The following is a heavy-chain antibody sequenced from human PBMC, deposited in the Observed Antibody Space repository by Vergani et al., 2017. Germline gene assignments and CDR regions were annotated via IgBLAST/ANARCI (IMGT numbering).Heavy chain of an antibody. CDR3: ARGGDIVVVPAGSPYYFDY. V-gene: IGHV1-69*14. J-gene: IGHJ4*02. D-gene: IGHD2-2*01. CDR2: IIPIFGTA. CDR1: GGTFSSYA. Sequence: QVQLVQSGAEVKKPGSSVKVSCKASGGTFSSYAISWVRQAPGPGLEWMGRIIPIFGTANYAQKFQGRVTITAAKSTSTAYMELSSLRSEDTAVYYCARGGDIVVVPAGSPYYFDYWGQGTLVTVSS.